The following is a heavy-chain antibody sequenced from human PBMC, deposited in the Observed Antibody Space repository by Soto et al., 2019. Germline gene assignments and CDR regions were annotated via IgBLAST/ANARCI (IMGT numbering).Heavy chain of an antibody. V-gene: IGHV3-15*07. D-gene: IGHD5-12*01. CDR2: IKSKTDGGTT. J-gene: IGHJ5*02. CDR3: TTDPLYSGYETINWFDP. Sequence: PGGSLRLSCAASGFTFSNAWMNWVRQAPGKGLEWVGRIKSKTDGGTTYFAAPVKGRFTISRDDSKNTLYLQMNSLKTEDTAVYYCTTDPLYSGYETINWFDPWGQGTLVTVSS. CDR1: GFTFSNAW.